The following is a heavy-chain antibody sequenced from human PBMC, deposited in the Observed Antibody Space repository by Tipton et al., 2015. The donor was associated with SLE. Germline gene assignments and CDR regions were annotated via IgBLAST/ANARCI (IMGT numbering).Heavy chain of an antibody. J-gene: IGHJ4*02. CDR1: GGSFSGYY. D-gene: IGHD6-13*01. V-gene: IGHV4-34*01. Sequence: TLSLTCAVYGGSFSGYYWSWIRQPPGKGLEWIGEINHSGSTNYNPSLKSRVTISVDTSKNQFSLKLSSVTAADTAVYYCARGPGSPRPFDYWGQGTLVTVSS. CDR3: ARGPGSPRPFDY. CDR2: INHSGST.